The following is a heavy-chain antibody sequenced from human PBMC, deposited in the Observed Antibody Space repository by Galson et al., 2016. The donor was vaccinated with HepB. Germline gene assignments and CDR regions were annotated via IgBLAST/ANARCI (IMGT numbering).Heavy chain of an antibody. CDR3: ARGVFCSSSSCYFGNWFDP. V-gene: IGHV4-31*03. J-gene: IGHJ5*02. CDR2: IYYSGST. CDR1: DGAISSGGYY. D-gene: IGHD2-2*01. Sequence: TLSLTCTASDGAISSGGYYWSWIRQHPGKGLEWIGYIYYSGSTFYNPSPKSRLTISIDTSKNQFSLKLSAVTAADTAVYYCARGVFCSSSSCYFGNWFDPWGQGTLVTVSS.